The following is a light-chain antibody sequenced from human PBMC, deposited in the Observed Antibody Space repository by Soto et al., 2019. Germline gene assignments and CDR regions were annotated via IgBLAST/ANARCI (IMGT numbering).Light chain of an antibody. CDR2: DVS. J-gene: IGLJ2*01. V-gene: IGLV2-14*01. CDR3: SSYTTSSTLV. CDR1: SSDIGAYNY. Sequence: QSALTQPASVSGSPGQSITISCTGTSSDIGAYNYVSWYQQHPGEAPRLMIFDVSNRPSGVSNRFSGSKSGNTASLTISGLQADDEADYYCSSYTTSSTLVFGGGTKLTVL.